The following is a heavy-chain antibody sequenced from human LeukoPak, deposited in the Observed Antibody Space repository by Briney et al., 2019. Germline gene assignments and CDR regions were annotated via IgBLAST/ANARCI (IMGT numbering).Heavy chain of an antibody. V-gene: IGHV3-23*01. CDR2: ISGSGTNT. J-gene: IGHJ4*02. CDR3: AKEVTSSGWPLAY. D-gene: IGHD6-19*01. Sequence: GGSLRLSCAASGFTFSSDAMSWVRQAPGKGLEWVSGISGSGTNTYYVDSVKGRFTISRDNSKNTLYVQMNSLRANDTAVYYCAKEVTSSGWPLAYWGQGALVTVSS. CDR1: GFTFSSDA.